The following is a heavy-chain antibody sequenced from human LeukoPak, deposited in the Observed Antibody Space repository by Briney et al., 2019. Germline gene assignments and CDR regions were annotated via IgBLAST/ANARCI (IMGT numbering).Heavy chain of an antibody. CDR3: ARMFTMVRGAYDP. V-gene: IGHV4-39*01. Sequence: PSETLSLTCTVSGGSISGSSYYWGWIRQPPGKGLEWIGSIYYSGSNYYNPTIKRRVTISVDTSKNQFSLKLSSVTAADTAVYYCARMFTMVRGAYDPWGQGTLVTVSS. CDR1: GGSISGSSYY. J-gene: IGHJ5*02. D-gene: IGHD3-10*01. CDR2: IYYSGSN.